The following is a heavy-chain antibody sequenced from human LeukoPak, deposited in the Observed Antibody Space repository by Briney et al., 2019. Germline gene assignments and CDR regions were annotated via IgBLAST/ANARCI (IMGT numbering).Heavy chain of an antibody. Sequence: PGGSLRLSCAASGFTFSSYWMSWVRQAPGKGLEWVANIKQDGSEKYYVDSVKGRFTISRDNAKNSLYLQMNSLRAEDTAVYYCARETSGYDSNYYYYYYMDVWGKGTTVTVSS. V-gene: IGHV3-7*01. CDR2: IKQDGSEK. CDR1: GFTFSSYW. CDR3: ARETSGYDSNYYYYYYMDV. J-gene: IGHJ6*03. D-gene: IGHD5-12*01.